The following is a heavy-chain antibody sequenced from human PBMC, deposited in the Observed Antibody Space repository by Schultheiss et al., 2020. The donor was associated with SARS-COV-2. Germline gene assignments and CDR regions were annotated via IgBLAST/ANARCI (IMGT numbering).Heavy chain of an antibody. Sequence: SGPTLVKPTQTLTLTCTFSGFSLSTSGVSVGWIRQLPGKALEWLAAIHWNDNKVYTPSLKSRVTITKDSSKNQVVLTMTNMDPVDTATYYCTRRYWHQFDYWGQGTLVTVSS. V-gene: IGHV2-5*01. D-gene: IGHD2-15*01. CDR1: GFSLSTSGVS. CDR2: IHWNDNK. CDR3: TRRYWHQFDY. J-gene: IGHJ4*02.